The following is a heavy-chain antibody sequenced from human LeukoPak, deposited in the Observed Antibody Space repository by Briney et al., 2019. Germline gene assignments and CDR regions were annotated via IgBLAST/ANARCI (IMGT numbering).Heavy chain of an antibody. J-gene: IGHJ4*02. CDR2: MNTNSGNT. CDR3: ARGFDY. Sequence: ASVKVSCKASGYTFTSYDINWVREAPGQGLEWMGWMNTNSGNTGYAQNFQGRVTITRNTSISTAYMELRSLRSEDTAVYYCARGFDYWGQGTLVTVSS. V-gene: IGHV1-8*01. CDR1: GYTFTSYD.